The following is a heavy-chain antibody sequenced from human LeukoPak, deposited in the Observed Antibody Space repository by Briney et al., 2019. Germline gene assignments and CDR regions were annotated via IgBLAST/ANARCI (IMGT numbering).Heavy chain of an antibody. CDR1: GFTFSSYG. J-gene: IGHJ4*02. D-gene: IGHD5-18*01. CDR2: IRYDGSNK. Sequence: GGSLRLSCAASGFTFSSYGMHWVRQAPGKGLEWVAFIRYDGSNKYYADSVKGRFTISRDNAKNSLYLQMNSLRAEDTAVYYCARDFRGDTAMVTDYFDYWGQGTLVTVSS. CDR3: ARDFRGDTAMVTDYFDY. V-gene: IGHV3-30*02.